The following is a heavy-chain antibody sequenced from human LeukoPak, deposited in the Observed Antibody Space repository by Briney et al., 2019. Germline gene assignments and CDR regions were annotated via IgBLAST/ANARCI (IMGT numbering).Heavy chain of an antibody. CDR2: ISWNSGSI. J-gene: IGHJ4*02. CDR1: GFTFDDYA. V-gene: IGHV3-9*01. D-gene: IGHD3-10*01. CDR3: VVTSGRSGGI. Sequence: QSGGSLRLSCAASGFTFDDYAMHWVRQAPGKGLEWVSGISWNSGSIGYADSVKGRFTISRDNAKNSLYLQMNSLRADDTALYYCVVTSGRSGGIWGQGALVTVSS.